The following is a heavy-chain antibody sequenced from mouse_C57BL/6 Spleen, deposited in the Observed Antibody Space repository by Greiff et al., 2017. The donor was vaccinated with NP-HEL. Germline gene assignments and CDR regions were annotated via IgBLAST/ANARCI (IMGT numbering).Heavy chain of an antibody. CDR3: ARHEGFYYGSSDYYAMDY. J-gene: IGHJ4*01. CDR2: FYPGSGSI. Sequence: VQLQQSGAELVKPGASVKLSCKASGYTFTEYTIHWVKQRSGQGLEWIGWFYPGSGSIKYNEKFKDKATLTADKSSSTVYMERSRLTSEDSAVYFCARHEGFYYGSSDYYAMDYWGQGTSVTVSS. CDR1: GYTFTEYT. D-gene: IGHD1-1*01. V-gene: IGHV1-62-2*01.